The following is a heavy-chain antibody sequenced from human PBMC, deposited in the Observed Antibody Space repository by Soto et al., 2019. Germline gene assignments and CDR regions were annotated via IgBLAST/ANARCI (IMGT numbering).Heavy chain of an antibody. CDR2: ISYDGSNK. J-gene: IGHJ6*02. Sequence: QVPLVESGGGVVQPGRSLRLSCAASGFTFSSYGMHWVRQAPGKGLEWVAVISYDGSNKYYADSVKGRFTISRDNSKNTLYLQMNSLRAEDTAVYYCAKVPDYYYYYGMDVWGQGTTVTVSS. V-gene: IGHV3-30*18. CDR3: AKVPDYYYYYGMDV. CDR1: GFTFSSYG.